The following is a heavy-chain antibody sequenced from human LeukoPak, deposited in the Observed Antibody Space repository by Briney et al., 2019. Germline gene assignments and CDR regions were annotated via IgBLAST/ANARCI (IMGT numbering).Heavy chain of an antibody. V-gene: IGHV4-30-2*01. D-gene: IGHD2-2*01. J-gene: IGHJ4*02. Sequence: SETLSLTCAVSGGSISSGGYSWSWIRQPPRKGLEWIGYIYHSGSTNYNPSLKSRVTISVDTSKNQFSLKLSSVTAADTAVYYCARGYCSSASCYLNYWGQGTLVTVSS. CDR1: GGSISSGGYS. CDR2: IYHSGST. CDR3: ARGYCSSASCYLNY.